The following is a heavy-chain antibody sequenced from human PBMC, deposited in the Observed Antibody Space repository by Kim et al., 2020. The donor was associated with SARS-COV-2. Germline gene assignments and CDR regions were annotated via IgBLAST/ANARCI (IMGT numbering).Heavy chain of an antibody. J-gene: IGHJ4*02. V-gene: IGHV3-23*01. D-gene: IGHD6-13*01. Sequence: RETTTYEDSVKGRLTASRDNSQNTLYRQMSSLRAEDTAIYYCANPRQPDYWGQGTLVTVSS. CDR3: ANPRQPDY. CDR2: RETT.